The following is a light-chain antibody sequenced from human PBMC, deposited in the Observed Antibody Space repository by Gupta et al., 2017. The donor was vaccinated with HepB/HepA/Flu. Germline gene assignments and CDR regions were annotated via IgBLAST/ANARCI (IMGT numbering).Light chain of an antibody. Sequence: DIQLTQSPSSLSASVGDRVTITCRASQSISAYLNWYQQKPGRAPRLLIYGASNLQTGVPSRFSGSGSGTDFTLTITSLQPEDFASFYCQQSYTIPYTFGPGTKVEI. CDR2: GAS. CDR3: QQSYTIPYT. J-gene: IGKJ2*01. CDR1: QSISAY. V-gene: IGKV1-39*01.